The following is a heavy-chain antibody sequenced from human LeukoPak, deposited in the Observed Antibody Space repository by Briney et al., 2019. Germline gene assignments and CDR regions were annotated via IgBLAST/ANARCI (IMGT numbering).Heavy chain of an antibody. Sequence: PGGSLRLFCTASGFTFSDYDMNWVRLAPGKGLELVSSISGRSSHMYYTDSAKGRFTISRDNAKNSLYLQMNSLRAEDTALYYCARAFPPLRTSAAGDFWGQGTLVTVSS. CDR1: GFTFSDYD. CDR2: ISGRSSHM. J-gene: IGHJ4*02. CDR3: ARAFPPLRTSAAGDF. D-gene: IGHD6-25*01. V-gene: IGHV3-21*06.